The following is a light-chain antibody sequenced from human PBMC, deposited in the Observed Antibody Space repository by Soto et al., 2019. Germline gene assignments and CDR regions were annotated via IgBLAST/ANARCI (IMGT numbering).Light chain of an antibody. J-gene: IGLJ1*01. V-gene: IGLV1-40*01. CDR1: NSNIGLGYD. CDR2: GNT. Sequence: QSVLTQPPSVSGAPGQRVTISCTGSNSNIGLGYDVHWYQQVPGRAPKLLIYGNTKRPSGVPDRFSGSKSGTSASLAITGLQAEDEADYYCQSYDNSLSGFYVFGTGTQLTVL. CDR3: QSYDNSLSGFYV.